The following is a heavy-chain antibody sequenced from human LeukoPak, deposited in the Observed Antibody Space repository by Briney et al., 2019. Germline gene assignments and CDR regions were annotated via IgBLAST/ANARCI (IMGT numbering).Heavy chain of an antibody. D-gene: IGHD1-26*01. CDR3: ARLGGTYINFWYFDL. J-gene: IGHJ2*01. V-gene: IGHV4-39*01. Sequence: SETLSLTSSVSGVSITSGTHYWGWIRQPPGKGLECIGIIYYTGSTFDNPSLKSRVTISVDTSKSQFSLNLRSVTAADTAVYYCARLGGTYINFWYFDLWGRGTLVTVPS. CDR1: GVSITSGTHY. CDR2: IYYTGST.